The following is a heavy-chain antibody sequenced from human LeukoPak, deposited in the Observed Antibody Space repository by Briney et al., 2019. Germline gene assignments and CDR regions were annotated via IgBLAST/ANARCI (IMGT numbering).Heavy chain of an antibody. D-gene: IGHD5-18*01. CDR1: GFTFSSYA. CDR3: AKDPRDHSYGWSWRYFDY. V-gene: IGHV3-23*01. Sequence: GGSLRLSYAASGFTFSSYAISWVRPAPGKGLEWVSAISGSGGSTYYADSVKGRFTISRDNSKNTLYLQMNSLRPEDTAVYYCAKDPRDHSYGWSWRYFDYWGQGTLVTVSS. CDR2: ISGSGGST. J-gene: IGHJ4*02.